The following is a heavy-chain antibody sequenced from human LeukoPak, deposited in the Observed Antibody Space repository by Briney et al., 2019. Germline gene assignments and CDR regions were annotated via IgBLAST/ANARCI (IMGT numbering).Heavy chain of an antibody. CDR3: ARDPTHYLRYGYFDY. D-gene: IGHD3-9*01. J-gene: IGHJ4*02. Sequence: PGGSLSLSCAASGFIFSNSAMNWVRQAPGKGLEWVSSINNDGSYIYYAGSVKGRFTISRNNAKNSLYLRLNSLRVEDTAVYYCARDPTHYLRYGYFDYWGQGTLVTVSS. CDR2: INNDGSYI. V-gene: IGHV3-21*01. CDR1: GFIFSNSA.